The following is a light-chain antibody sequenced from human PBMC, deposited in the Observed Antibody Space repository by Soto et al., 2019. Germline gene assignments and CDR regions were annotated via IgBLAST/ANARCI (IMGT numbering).Light chain of an antibody. CDR2: GAS. CDR3: QQLNTYPIT. Sequence: DIQLTQSPSFLSASVGYRVTITFRASQGISSFLAWYQQKPPKAPELLIYGASTLQSGVPSRFSGSGSGTEFTLTISSLQPEDFATYYCQQLNTYPITFAQGTRLEIK. V-gene: IGKV1-9*01. CDR1: QGISSF. J-gene: IGKJ5*01.